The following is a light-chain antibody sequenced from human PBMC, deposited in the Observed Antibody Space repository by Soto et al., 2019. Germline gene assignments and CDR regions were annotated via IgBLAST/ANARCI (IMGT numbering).Light chain of an antibody. Sequence: HYPSSLSASLCYLAALACRASQSISSYLDWYQQKPGKAPKFLIYAASNLESGVPSRFSGSGSGTDFTLTISSLQPEDFATYYCQQSYSTPWTFGQGTKVDIK. V-gene: IGKV1-39*01. CDR2: AAS. J-gene: IGKJ1*01. CDR3: QQSYSTPWT. CDR1: QSISSY.